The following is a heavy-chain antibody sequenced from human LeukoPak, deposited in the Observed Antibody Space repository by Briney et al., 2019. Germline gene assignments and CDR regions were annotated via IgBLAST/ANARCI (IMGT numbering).Heavy chain of an antibody. Sequence: GGSLRLSCAASGFTFSNYWMSWVRQAPGKWLEWVANIRQDGSERYYVDSVKGRFTISRDNAKNSLYLQMNSLRVEDTAVYYCARSDHWGQGTLVTVSS. CDR2: IRQDGSER. CDR3: ARSDH. CDR1: GFTFSNYW. J-gene: IGHJ4*02. V-gene: IGHV3-7*01.